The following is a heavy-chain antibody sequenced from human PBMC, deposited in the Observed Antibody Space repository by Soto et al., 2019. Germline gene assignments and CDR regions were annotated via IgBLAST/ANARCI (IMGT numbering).Heavy chain of an antibody. CDR3: TTDPAVFYYYDSSGYEGSILAGHDY. J-gene: IGHJ4*02. Sequence: GGSLRLSCAASGFTFSNAWMNWVRQAPGKGLEWVGRIKSKTDGGTTDYAAPVKGRFTISRDDSKNTLYLQMNSLKTEDTAVYYCTTDPAVFYYYDSSGYEGSILAGHDYWGQGTLVTVSS. D-gene: IGHD3-22*01. CDR2: IKSKTDGGTT. CDR1: GFTFSNAW. V-gene: IGHV3-15*07.